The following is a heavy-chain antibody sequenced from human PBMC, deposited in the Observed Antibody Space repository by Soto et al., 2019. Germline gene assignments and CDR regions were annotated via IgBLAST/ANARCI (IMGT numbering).Heavy chain of an antibody. CDR2: TYYRFNWFN. D-gene: IGHD1-26*01. V-gene: IGHV6-1*01. CDR3: ARDQGALNV. J-gene: IGHJ6*02. Sequence: QVQLQQSGPGLVKSSQTLSLTCAISGDSVSSNSAAWNWIRQSPSRGLEWLGRTYYRFNWFNDYAESVRSRIIVNPDTSKNQFSLQLSSVSPEDTAVYYCARDQGALNVWGQGTTVTVSS. CDR1: GDSVSSNSAA.